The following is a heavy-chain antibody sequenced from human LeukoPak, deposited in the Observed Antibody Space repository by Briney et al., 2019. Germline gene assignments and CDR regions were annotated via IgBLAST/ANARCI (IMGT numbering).Heavy chain of an antibody. V-gene: IGHV4-39*07. D-gene: IGHD1-26*01. CDR1: GGSISSGSYY. CDR2: IYYSGIT. CDR3: ARSGSDWGNYFDY. Sequence: SQTLSLTCTVSGGSISSGSYYWSWVRQPPGRGLEWIASIYYSGITYYNPSLKSRVTISVDTSKNQFSLKSSVTAADTAVYYCARSGSDWGNYFDYWGQGTLVTVSS. J-gene: IGHJ4*02.